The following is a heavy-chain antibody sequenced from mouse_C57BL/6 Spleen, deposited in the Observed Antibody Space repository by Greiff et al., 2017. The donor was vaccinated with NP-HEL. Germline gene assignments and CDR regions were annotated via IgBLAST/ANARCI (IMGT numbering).Heavy chain of an antibody. CDR1: GYAFSSYW. V-gene: IGHV1-80*01. D-gene: IGHD1-1*01. CDR2: IYPGDGDT. Sequence: VQLQQSGAELVKPGASVKISCKASGYAFSSYWMNWVKQRPGKGLEWIGQIYPGDGDTNYNGKFKGKATLTADKSSSTAYMQLSSLTSEDSAVYFCARVGRLRDAMDYWGQGTSVTVSS. J-gene: IGHJ4*01. CDR3: ARVGRLRDAMDY.